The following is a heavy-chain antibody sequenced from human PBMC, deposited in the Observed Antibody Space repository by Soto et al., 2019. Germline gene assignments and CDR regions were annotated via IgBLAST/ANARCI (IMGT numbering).Heavy chain of an antibody. CDR1: GFTFNNYG. CDR3: ARRQIPPPTRGAANARGAMDV. J-gene: IGHJ6*02. Sequence: QVQLVESGGGVVQPGRSLRLSCAASGFTFNNYGMHWVRQAPGKGLEWLADIWNDGSNSSYANSVKGRFTISRDNSKNTLYLQMSSLRAEDTGVYYCARRQIPPPTRGAANARGAMDVWGQGTTVTVSS. V-gene: IGHV3-33*01. CDR2: IWNDGSNS. D-gene: IGHD6-13*01.